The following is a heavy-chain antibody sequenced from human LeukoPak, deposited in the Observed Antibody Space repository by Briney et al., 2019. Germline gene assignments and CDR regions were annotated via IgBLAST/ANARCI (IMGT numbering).Heavy chain of an antibody. D-gene: IGHD6-19*01. CDR1: GFTFSSYA. V-gene: IGHV3-23*01. Sequence: GGSLRLSCAASGFTFSSYAKSWVRQAPGKGLEWVSAISGSGGSTYYADSVKGRFTISRDNSKSTLYLQMNSLRAEDTAVYYCAKDKEYSSGWYYFDYWGQGTLVTVSS. CDR2: ISGSGGST. CDR3: AKDKEYSSGWYYFDY. J-gene: IGHJ4*02.